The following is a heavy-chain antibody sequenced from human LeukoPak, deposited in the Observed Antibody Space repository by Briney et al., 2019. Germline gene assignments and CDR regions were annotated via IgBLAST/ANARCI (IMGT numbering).Heavy chain of an antibody. D-gene: IGHD4-17*01. CDR1: GGSISSSSYY. J-gene: IGHJ3*02. CDR2: IYYSGST. Sequence: PSETLSLTCTVSGGSISSSSYYWGWIRQPPGKGLEWIGSIYYSGSTYYNPSLKSRVTISVDRSKNQFSLKLSSVTAADTAVYYCARVTHKGYDGDYVFGDAFDIWGQGTMVTVSS. CDR3: ARVTHKGYDGDYVFGDAFDI. V-gene: IGHV4-39*07.